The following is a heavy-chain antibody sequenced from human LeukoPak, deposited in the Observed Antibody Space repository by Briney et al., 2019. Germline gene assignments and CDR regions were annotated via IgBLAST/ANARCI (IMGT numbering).Heavy chain of an antibody. CDR2: IIPILGIA. CDR3: ARDSLDADYDSSGYYYRCNY. J-gene: IGHJ4*02. D-gene: IGHD3-22*01. CDR1: GGTFSSYA. Sequence: VASVKVSCKASGGTFSSYAISWVRQAPGQGLGWMGSIIPILGIANYAQKFQGRVTITAEKSTSTAYMELSSLRSEDTAVYYCARDSLDADYDSSGYYYRCNYWGQGTLVTVSS. V-gene: IGHV1-69*04.